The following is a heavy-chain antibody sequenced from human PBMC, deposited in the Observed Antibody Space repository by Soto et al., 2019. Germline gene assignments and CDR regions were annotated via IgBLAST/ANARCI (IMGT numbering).Heavy chain of an antibody. CDR2: ISYDGSNK. J-gene: IGHJ4*02. Sequence: GGSLRLSCAASGFTFSSYGMHWVRQAPGKGLEWVAVISYDGSNKYYADSVKGRFTISRDNSKNTLYLQMNSLRAEDTAVYYCAKEDPGYSHGYHFDYWGQGXLVTVSS. CDR3: AKEDPGYSHGYHFDY. CDR1: GFTFSSYG. V-gene: IGHV3-30*18. D-gene: IGHD5-18*01.